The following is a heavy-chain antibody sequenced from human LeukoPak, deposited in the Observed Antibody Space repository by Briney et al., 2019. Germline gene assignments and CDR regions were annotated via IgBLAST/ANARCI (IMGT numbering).Heavy chain of an antibody. CDR1: GFTVSSTY. V-gene: IGHV3-66*02. D-gene: IGHD6-13*01. CDR3: ARDSNYDY. CDR2: IYSGGST. Sequence: PGGSLRLSCEASGFTVSSTYMSWVRQAPGKGLEWVSVIYSGGSTYYADPVKGRFTISRDNSRNTLYLQMHSLRPEDTAVYYCARDSNYDYWGQGTRVTVSS. J-gene: IGHJ4*02.